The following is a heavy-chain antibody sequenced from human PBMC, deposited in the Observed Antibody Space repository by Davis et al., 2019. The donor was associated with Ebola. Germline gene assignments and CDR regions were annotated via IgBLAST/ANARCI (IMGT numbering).Heavy chain of an antibody. CDR3: AKGTFYGHYFDY. Sequence: GESLKISCAASGFTFSSYAMSWVRQAPGKGLEWVSAISGSGGSTYYADSVKGRFTISRDNSKNTLYLQMNSLRAEDTAVYYCAKGTFYGHYFDYWGQGTLVTVSS. CDR1: GFTFSSYA. CDR2: ISGSGGST. J-gene: IGHJ4*02. D-gene: IGHD4-17*01. V-gene: IGHV3-23*01.